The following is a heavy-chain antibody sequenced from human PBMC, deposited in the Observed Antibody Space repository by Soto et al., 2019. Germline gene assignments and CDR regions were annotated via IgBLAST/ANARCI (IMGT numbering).Heavy chain of an antibody. V-gene: IGHV3-64*01. D-gene: IGHD3-22*01. CDR3: ARDPDSSGYYYFDY. CDR1: GFTFSSYA. J-gene: IGHJ4*02. CDR2: ISSYGGST. Sequence: GXSLRLSCAASGFTFSSYALHWFRQAPVNGLEYVSAISSYGGSTYYANSVKGRFTISRDNSKNTLYLQMGSLRAEDMAVYYCARDPDSSGYYYFDYWGQGTLVTVSS.